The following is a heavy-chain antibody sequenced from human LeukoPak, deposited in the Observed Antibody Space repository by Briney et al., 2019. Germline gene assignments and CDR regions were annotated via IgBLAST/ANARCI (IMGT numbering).Heavy chain of an antibody. J-gene: IGHJ3*02. Sequence: SETLSLTCTVSGGSISSYYWSWIRQPPGKGLEWIGYIYYSGSTNYNPSLKSRVTISVVTSKNQFSLKLSSVTAADTAVYYCAREKRRITIFGVVTPGDAFDIWGQGTMVTVSS. CDR1: GGSISSYY. CDR2: IYYSGST. V-gene: IGHV4-59*01. D-gene: IGHD3-3*01. CDR3: AREKRRITIFGVVTPGDAFDI.